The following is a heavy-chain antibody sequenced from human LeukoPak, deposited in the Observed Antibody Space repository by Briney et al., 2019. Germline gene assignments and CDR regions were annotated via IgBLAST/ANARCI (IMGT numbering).Heavy chain of an antibody. CDR2: ISGSGGTT. D-gene: IGHD3-3*01. CDR1: GFTFSSYA. J-gene: IGHJ6*04. V-gene: IGHV3-23*01. CDR3: AKGTPRLGFLDV. Sequence: GGSLRLSCAASGFTFSSYAMSWVRQAPGMGLEWVSAISGSGGTTYYADSVKGRFTISRDNSKNTLYLQMNSLRAEDTAVYYCAKGTPRLGFLDVWGKGTTVTVSS.